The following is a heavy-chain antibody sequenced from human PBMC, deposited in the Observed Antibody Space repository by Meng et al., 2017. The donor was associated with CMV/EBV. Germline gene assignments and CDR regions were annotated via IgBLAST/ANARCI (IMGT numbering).Heavy chain of an antibody. CDR3: AHRRQHLQGRGFDY. D-gene: IGHD3-10*01. CDR1: GFSLSTSGVG. V-gene: IGHV2-5*01. Sequence: SCPTLVKPTQTLTLTCTFSGFSLSTSGVGVGWIRQPPGKALEWLALIYWNDDKRYSPSLKSRLNITKDTSKNQVVLTMTNMDPVDTATYYCAHRRQHLQGRGFDYWGQGTLVTVSS. J-gene: IGHJ4*02. CDR2: IYWNDDK.